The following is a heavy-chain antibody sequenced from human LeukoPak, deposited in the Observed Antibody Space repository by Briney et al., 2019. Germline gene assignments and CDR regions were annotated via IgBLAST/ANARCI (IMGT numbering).Heavy chain of an antibody. Sequence: GGSLRLSCAASGFTFSNYGMHWVRQAPGKRLEWVAVISYDGNNKYYAESVKGRFTISRDNSKNTLYLQMNTLRADDTAVYYCAKEREESGWLLDYWGQGTLVTVSS. D-gene: IGHD6-19*01. CDR1: GFTFSNYG. V-gene: IGHV3-30*18. J-gene: IGHJ4*02. CDR3: AKEREESGWLLDY. CDR2: ISYDGNNK.